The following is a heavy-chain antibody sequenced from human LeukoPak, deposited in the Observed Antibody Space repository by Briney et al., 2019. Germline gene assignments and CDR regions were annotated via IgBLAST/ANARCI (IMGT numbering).Heavy chain of an antibody. CDR2: IGGSGGST. CDR3: AEASSGWYFDPFDY. D-gene: IGHD6-19*01. J-gene: IGHJ4*02. V-gene: IGHV3-23*01. Sequence: PGGSLRLSCAASGFTFSSYAMSWVRQAPGKGLEWVSSIGGSGGSTYYADSVKGRFTISRDNSKNTLFLQMNSLRAEDTAVFYCAEASSGWYFDPFDYWGQGTLVTVSS. CDR1: GFTFSSYA.